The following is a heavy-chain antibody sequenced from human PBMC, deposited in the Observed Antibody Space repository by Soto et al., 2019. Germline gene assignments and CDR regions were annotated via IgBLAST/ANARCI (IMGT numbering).Heavy chain of an antibody. CDR2: IYYSGGT. CDR1: GGSISSYY. CDR3: ARVGDYGDAFDT. J-gene: IGHJ3*02. Sequence: QVQLQESGPGLVKPSETLSLTCTVSGGSISSYYWSWIRQPPGKGLEWIGYIYYSGGTNYNPSLKSRDAISVDTSKNQFSLKLSSVTAADTAVYYCARVGDYGDAFDTWGQGTMVTVSA. V-gene: IGHV4-59*01. D-gene: IGHD4-17*01.